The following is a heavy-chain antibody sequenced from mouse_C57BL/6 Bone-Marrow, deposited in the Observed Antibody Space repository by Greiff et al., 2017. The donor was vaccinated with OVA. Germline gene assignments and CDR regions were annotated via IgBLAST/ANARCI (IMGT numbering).Heavy chain of an antibody. CDR3: ARGTPYYYAMDY. V-gene: IGHV7-3*01. J-gene: IGHJ4*01. CDR2: IRNKANGYTT. Sequence: EVQLVESGGGLVQPGGSLSLSCAASGFTFTDYYMSWVRQPPGKALEWLGFIRNKANGYTTEYSASVKGRFTISRDNSQSILYLQMNALRAEDSATYYCARGTPYYYAMDYWGQGTSVTVSS. D-gene: IGHD2-14*01. CDR1: GFTFTDYY.